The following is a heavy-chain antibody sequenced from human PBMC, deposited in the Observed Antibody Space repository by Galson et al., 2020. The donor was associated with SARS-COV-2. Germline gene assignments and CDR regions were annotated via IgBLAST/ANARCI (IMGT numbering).Heavy chain of an antibody. CDR2: ISSSSSYT. CDR3: ARGDNWNSAFDY. CDR1: GFTFSDYY. V-gene: IGHV3-11*06. J-gene: IGHJ4*02. D-gene: IGHD1-1*01. Sequence: GGSLRLSCAASGFTFSDYYMSWIRQAPGKGLEWVSYISSSSSYTHYADSVKGRFTISRDNAKNSLYLQMNSLRAEDTAVYYCARGDNWNSAFDYWGQGTLVIVSS.